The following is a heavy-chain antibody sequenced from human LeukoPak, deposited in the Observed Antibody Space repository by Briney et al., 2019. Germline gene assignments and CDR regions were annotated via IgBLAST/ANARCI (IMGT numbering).Heavy chain of an antibody. J-gene: IGHJ3*02. CDR1: GYSISSGYY. V-gene: IGHV3-23*01. CDR3: AKESITMIVEHAFDI. Sequence: PSETLSLTCAVSGYSISSGYYWGWIRQPPGKGLEWVSAISGSGGSTYYADSVKGRFTISRDNSKNTLYLQMNSLRAEDTAVYYCAKESITMIVEHAFDIWGQGTMVTVSS. CDR2: ISGSGGST. D-gene: IGHD3-22*01.